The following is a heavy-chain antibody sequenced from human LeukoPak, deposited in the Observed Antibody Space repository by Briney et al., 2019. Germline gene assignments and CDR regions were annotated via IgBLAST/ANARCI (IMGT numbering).Heavy chain of an antibody. V-gene: IGHV3-48*02. Sequence: GGSLRLSCAASGFTFSSYSMNWVRQAPGKGLEWVSYISSSSSTIYCADSVKGRFTISRDNAKNSLYLQMNSLRDEDTAVYYCAKIGSDLSITMIVVVHFDYWGQGTLVTVSS. CDR1: GFTFSSYS. D-gene: IGHD3-22*01. CDR3: AKIGSDLSITMIVVVHFDY. J-gene: IGHJ4*02. CDR2: ISSSSSTI.